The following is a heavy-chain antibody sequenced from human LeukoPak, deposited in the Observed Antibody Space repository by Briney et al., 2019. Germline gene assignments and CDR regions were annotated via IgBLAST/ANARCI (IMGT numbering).Heavy chain of an antibody. CDR2: IAYDGSNK. CDR3: AKDQLARERYGGEEPDY. Sequence: GGSLRLSCAASGFTFSNYGMHWVRQAPGKGLEWVAIIAYDGSNKNSADSVKGSFTISRDNSKNTLFLQMNSLRPEDTAVYYCAKDQLARERYGGEEPDYWGQGTLVTVSS. J-gene: IGHJ4*02. D-gene: IGHD1-1*01. CDR1: GFTFSNYG. V-gene: IGHV3-30*18.